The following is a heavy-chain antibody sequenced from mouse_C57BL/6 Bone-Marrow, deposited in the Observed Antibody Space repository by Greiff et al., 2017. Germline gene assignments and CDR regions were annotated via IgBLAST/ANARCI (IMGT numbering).Heavy chain of an antibody. V-gene: IGHV1-26*01. J-gene: IGHJ2*01. CDR3: ARDYYGSSWYFDN. CDR2: INPNNGGT. D-gene: IGHD1-1*01. Sequence: VQLQQSGPELAKPGASVKISCKASGYTFTDYYMNWVKQSHGKSLEWIGDINPNNGGTSYNQKLKGKATLTVDKSSSTAYMELRSLTSEDSAVYNCARDYYGSSWYFDNWDQGTILTVSS. CDR1: GYTFTDYY.